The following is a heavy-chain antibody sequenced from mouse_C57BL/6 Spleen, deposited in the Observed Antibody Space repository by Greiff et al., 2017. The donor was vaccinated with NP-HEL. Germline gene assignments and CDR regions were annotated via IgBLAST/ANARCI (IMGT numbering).Heavy chain of an antibody. J-gene: IGHJ2*01. V-gene: IGHV14-4*01. D-gene: IGHD4-1*01. CDR2: IDPENGDT. Sequence: EVKLMESGAELVRPGASVKLSCTASGFNIKDDYMHWVKQRPEQGLEWIGWIDPENGDTEYASKFQGKATITADTSSNTAYLQLSSLTSEDTAVYYCTGNWDYFDYWGQGTTLTVSS. CDR1: GFNIKDDY. CDR3: TGNWDYFDY.